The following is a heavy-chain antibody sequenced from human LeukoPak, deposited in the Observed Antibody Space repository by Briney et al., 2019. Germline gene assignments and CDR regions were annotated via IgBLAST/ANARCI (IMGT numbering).Heavy chain of an antibody. V-gene: IGHV3-48*03. J-gene: IGHJ4*02. CDR1: GFTFSNYE. D-gene: IGHD6-13*01. Sequence: PGGSLRLSCAASGFTFSNYEMNWVRQAPGKGLEWVSYISSTSNMIYYAASVRGRFTISRDNAENSLYLQMNSLRVEDTAVYYCATASGSWYRYYFDNWGQGTLVTVSS. CDR3: ATASGSWYRYYFDN. CDR2: ISSTSNMI.